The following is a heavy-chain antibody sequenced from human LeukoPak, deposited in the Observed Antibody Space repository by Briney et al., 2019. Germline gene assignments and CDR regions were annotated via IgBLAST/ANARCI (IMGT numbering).Heavy chain of an antibody. J-gene: IGHJ4*02. D-gene: IGHD3-9*01. CDR3: ARLTHLGYFDDY. Sequence: PSETLSLTCTVSGGSISSYYWSWIRQPPGKGLEWIGYIYYSGSTNYNPSLKSRVTISVDTSKNQFSLKLSSVTAADTAVYYCARLTHLGYFDDYWGQGTLVTVSS. CDR1: GGSISSYY. CDR2: IYYSGST. V-gene: IGHV4-59*12.